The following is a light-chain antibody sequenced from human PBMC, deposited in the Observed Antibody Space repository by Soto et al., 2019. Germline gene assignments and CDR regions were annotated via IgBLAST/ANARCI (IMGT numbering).Light chain of an antibody. CDR3: SSYTSSSTLYV. CDR2: DVS. Sequence: QSALTQPASVSGSPGQSITISCTGTSRDVGGYNYVSWYQQHLGKAPKLMIYDVSIRPSGVSNRFSGSKSGNTASLTISGLQAEDEADYYCSSYTSSSTLYVFGTGTKVTVL. J-gene: IGLJ1*01. V-gene: IGLV2-14*01. CDR1: SRDVGGYNY.